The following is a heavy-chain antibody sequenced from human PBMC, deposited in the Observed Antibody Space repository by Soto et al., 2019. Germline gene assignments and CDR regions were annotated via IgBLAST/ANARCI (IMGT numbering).Heavy chain of an antibody. CDR1: GGTFSSYA. D-gene: IGHD1-26*01. CDR3: AILKPFPRDGYTLVGYFQH. J-gene: IGHJ1*01. V-gene: IGHV1-69*13. CDR2: IIPIFGTA. Sequence: ASVKVSCKASGGTFSSYAISWVRQAPGQGLEWMGGIIPIFGTANYAQKFQGRVTITADESTSTAYMELSSLRSEDTAVYYCAILKPFPRDGYTLVGYFQHWGQRTLVTVSS.